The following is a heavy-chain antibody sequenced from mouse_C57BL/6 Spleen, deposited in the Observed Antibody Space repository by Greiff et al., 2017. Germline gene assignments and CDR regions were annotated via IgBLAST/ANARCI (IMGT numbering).Heavy chain of an antibody. Sequence: EVKLVESGGDLVKPGGSLKLSCAASGFTFSSYGMSWVRQTPDKRLEWVATISSGGSYTYYPDSVKGRFTISKDNAKNTLYLQMSRLKSEDTAMYYCARHGGDFGYYALDYWGQGTSVTVSS. D-gene: IGHD2-13*01. J-gene: IGHJ4*01. V-gene: IGHV5-6*01. CDR1: GFTFSSYG. CDR2: ISSGGSYT. CDR3: ARHGGDFGYYALDY.